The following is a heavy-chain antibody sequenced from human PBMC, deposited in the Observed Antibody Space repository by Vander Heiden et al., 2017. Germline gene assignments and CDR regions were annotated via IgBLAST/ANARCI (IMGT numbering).Heavy chain of an antibody. J-gene: IGHJ6*02. Sequence: QVQLVESGGGVVQPGRSLRLSCAASGFTFSSYGMHGVRQAPGKGLEWVAVISYDGSNKYYADSVKGRFTISRDNSKNTLYLQMNSLRAEDTAVYYCAKDRGWELRDYYYGMDVWGQGTTVTVSS. D-gene: IGHD1-26*01. CDR1: GFTFSSYG. CDR2: ISYDGSNK. CDR3: AKDRGWELRDYYYGMDV. V-gene: IGHV3-30*18.